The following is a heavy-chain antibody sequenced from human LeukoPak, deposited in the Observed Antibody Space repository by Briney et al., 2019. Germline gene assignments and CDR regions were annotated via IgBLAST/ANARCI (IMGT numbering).Heavy chain of an antibody. CDR2: IDSDGSTT. J-gene: IGHJ4*02. Sequence: GGSLRLSCAASGFTFSSYWMHWVRQAPGKGLVWVSRIDSDGSTTSYADSVKGRFTISRDNAKNTLYLQMNSLRAEDTAVYYCARDEQHLVPFDYWGQGTLGTVSS. CDR3: ARDEQHLVPFDY. V-gene: IGHV3-74*01. CDR1: GFTFSSYW. D-gene: IGHD6-13*01.